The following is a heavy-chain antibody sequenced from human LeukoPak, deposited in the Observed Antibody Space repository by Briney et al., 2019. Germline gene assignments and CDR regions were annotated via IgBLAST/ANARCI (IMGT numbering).Heavy chain of an antibody. CDR3: TGFSRYYYYGLHV. CDR2: INPSGTSK. J-gene: IGHJ6*02. CDR1: GFTLSDHY. Sequence: GGSLRLSCAASGFTLSDHYMNWIRLAPGRGLEWLSYINPSGTSKVYADSVKGRLTISRDNAKNTVYLQMNSLRAEDTAVYFCTGFSRYYYYGLHVWGLRTMVIVSS. V-gene: IGHV3-11*01. D-gene: IGHD3-9*01.